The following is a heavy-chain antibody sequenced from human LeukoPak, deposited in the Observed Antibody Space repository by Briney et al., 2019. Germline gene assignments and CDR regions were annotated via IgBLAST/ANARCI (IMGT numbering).Heavy chain of an antibody. Sequence: GSLRLSCAASGFTFSDYYMSWIRQAPGKGLEWVSYISSSGSTIYYADSVKGRFTISRDNVKNSLYLQMNSLRAEDTAVYYCARADNSGSYYYGMDVWGQGTTVTVSS. CDR2: ISSSGSTI. D-gene: IGHD1-26*01. CDR3: ARADNSGSYYYGMDV. CDR1: GFTFSDYY. V-gene: IGHV3-11*01. J-gene: IGHJ6*02.